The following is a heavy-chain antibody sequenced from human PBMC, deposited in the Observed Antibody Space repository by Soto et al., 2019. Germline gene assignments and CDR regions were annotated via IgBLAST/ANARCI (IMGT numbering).Heavy chain of an antibody. J-gene: IGHJ4*02. D-gene: IGHD6-19*01. Sequence: QVQLVQSGAEVKKPGASVKVSCKASGYTFTSYDINWVRQATGQGLEWMGWMNPNSGNTGYAQKFQGRVTMTRNTXXXXXXXXLSXLRSEDTAVYYCAREYSSGWSKDWGQGTLVTVSS. CDR1: GYTFTSYD. V-gene: IGHV1-8*01. CDR2: MNPNSGNT. CDR3: AREYSSGWSKD.